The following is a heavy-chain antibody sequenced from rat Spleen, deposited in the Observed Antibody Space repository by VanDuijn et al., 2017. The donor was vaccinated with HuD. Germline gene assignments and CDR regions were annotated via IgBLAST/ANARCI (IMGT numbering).Heavy chain of an antibody. Sequence: EVQLKESGPGLVQPSQTLSLTCTVSGFSFTDYSLHWVRQPPGKGLEWMGVMWRSGSTEYNSGLKSRRSISWDTSKRQVFLKMNSLQTEDTAIYYCTRAPGKGYVMDAWGQGTAVTVSS. CDR2: MWRSGST. J-gene: IGHJ4*01. V-gene: IGHV2S63*01. CDR3: TRAPGKGYVMDA. D-gene: IGHD5-1*01. CDR1: GFSFTDYS.